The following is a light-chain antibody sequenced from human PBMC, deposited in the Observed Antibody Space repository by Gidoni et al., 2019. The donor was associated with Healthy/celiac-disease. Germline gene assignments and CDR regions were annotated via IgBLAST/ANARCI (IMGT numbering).Light chain of an antibody. J-gene: IGKJ1*01. Sequence: IQMSQPPSTLSASVGDRVTITCRASQSSSSSLAWYQQQPGKAPNLLSSDASSLESGVPSRFSGSGSGTEFTLTISSLQPDDFATYYRQHYNSYGTFGQGTKVEIK. V-gene: IGKV1-5*01. CDR1: QSSSSS. CDR2: DAS. CDR3: QHYNSYGT.